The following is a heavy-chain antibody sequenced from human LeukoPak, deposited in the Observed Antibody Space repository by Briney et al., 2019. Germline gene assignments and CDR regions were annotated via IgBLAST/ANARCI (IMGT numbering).Heavy chain of an antibody. Sequence: PGGSLRLSCAASGFTFSSYSMNWVRQAPGKGLEWVSSISSSSYIYYADSVKGRFTISRDNAKNSLYLQMNSLRAEDTAVYYCATLIRYCSSTSCPLGGMDVWGQGTTVTVSS. CDR1: GFTFSSYS. CDR2: ISSSSYI. D-gene: IGHD2-2*01. J-gene: IGHJ6*02. CDR3: ATLIRYCSSTSCPLGGMDV. V-gene: IGHV3-21*01.